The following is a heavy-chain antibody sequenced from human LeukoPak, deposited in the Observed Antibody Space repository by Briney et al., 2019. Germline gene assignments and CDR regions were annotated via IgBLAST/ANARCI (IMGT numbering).Heavy chain of an antibody. CDR2: ISSSSSTI. Sequence: PGGSLRLSCAASGFTLSSYGMNWVRQAPGKGLEWVSYISSSSSTIYYADSVKGRFTISRDNAKNSPLLQMNSLRVEDTALYYCARDVAPCSGGSCYSAAYDIWGQGTMVTVSS. J-gene: IGHJ3*02. V-gene: IGHV3-48*01. CDR3: ARDVAPCSGGSCYSAAYDI. CDR1: GFTLSSYG. D-gene: IGHD2-15*01.